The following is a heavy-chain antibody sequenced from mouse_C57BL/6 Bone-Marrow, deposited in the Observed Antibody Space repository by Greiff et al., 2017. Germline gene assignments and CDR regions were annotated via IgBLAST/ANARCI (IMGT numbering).Heavy chain of an antibody. V-gene: IGHV1-82*01. CDR2: IYPGDGDT. CDR1: GYAFSSSW. D-gene: IGHD2-5*01. Sequence: SGPELVKPGASVKISCKASGYAFSSSWMNWVKQRPGKGLEWIGRIYPGDGDTNYNGKFKGKATLTADKSSSTAYMQLSSLTSEDSAVYFCARGNYSNYDAMDYWGQGTSVTVSS. CDR3: ARGNYSNYDAMDY. J-gene: IGHJ4*01.